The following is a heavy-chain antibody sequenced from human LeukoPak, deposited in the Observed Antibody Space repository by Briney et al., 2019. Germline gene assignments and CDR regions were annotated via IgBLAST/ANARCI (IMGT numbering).Heavy chain of an antibody. Sequence: PSETLSLTCTVSGGSISSYYWSWIRQPPGKGLEWIGYIYYSGSTNYNPSLKSRVTISVDTSKNQFSLKLSSVTAAGTAVYYCARGWFGELLFFDYWGQGTLVTVSS. CDR1: GGSISSYY. CDR2: IYYSGST. V-gene: IGHV4-59*08. J-gene: IGHJ4*02. CDR3: ARGWFGELLFFDY. D-gene: IGHD3-10*01.